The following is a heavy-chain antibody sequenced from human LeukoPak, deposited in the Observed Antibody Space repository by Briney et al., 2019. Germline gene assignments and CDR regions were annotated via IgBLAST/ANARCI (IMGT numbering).Heavy chain of an antibody. D-gene: IGHD1-1*01. Sequence: GGSLRLSCAASGFTFSSYSMNWVRQAPGKGLEWVSSISSSSSCIYYADSVKGRFTISRDNAKNTLYLQLNSLRVEDTAVYYCKSGGAAPGSFDYWGQGTLVTVSP. CDR2: ISSSSSCI. J-gene: IGHJ4*02. CDR1: GFTFSSYS. CDR3: KSGGAAPGSFDY. V-gene: IGHV3-21*01.